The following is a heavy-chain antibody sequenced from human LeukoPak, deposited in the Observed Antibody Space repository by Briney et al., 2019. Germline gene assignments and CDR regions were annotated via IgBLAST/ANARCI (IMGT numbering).Heavy chain of an antibody. D-gene: IGHD3-3*01. CDR3: ARGYGQKTIFGVVIIRGYYYYYMDV. V-gene: IGHV1-69*05. Sequence: RASVKVSCKASGGTFSSYAISWVRQAPGQGLEWMGRIIPIFGTANYAQKFQGRVTITTDESTSTAYMELSSLRSEDTAVYYCARGYGQKTIFGVVIIRGYYYYYMDVWGKGTTVTVSS. J-gene: IGHJ6*03. CDR1: GGTFSSYA. CDR2: IIPIFGTA.